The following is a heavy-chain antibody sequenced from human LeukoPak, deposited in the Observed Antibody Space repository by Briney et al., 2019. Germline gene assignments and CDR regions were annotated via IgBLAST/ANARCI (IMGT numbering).Heavy chain of an antibody. CDR2: IDPDGSST. D-gene: IGHD4-4*01. J-gene: IGHJ4*02. CDR1: GFTFSQYW. CDR3: AREDYSNYAPYFDY. V-gene: IGHV3-74*01. Sequence: GSLRLSCEASGFTFSQYWMHWVRPTPGKGLVWVSRIDPDGSSTNYADSVKGRFTISRDNAKNTLYLQLNSLRAEDTAVYYCAREDYSNYAPYFDYWGQGTLVTVSS.